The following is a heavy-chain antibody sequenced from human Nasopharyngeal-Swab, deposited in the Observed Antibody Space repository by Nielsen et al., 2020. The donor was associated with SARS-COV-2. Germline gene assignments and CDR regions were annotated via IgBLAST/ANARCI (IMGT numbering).Heavy chain of an antibody. CDR2: TYYRSKWYN. V-gene: IGHV6-1*01. J-gene: IGHJ4*02. D-gene: IGHD6-13*01. CDR3: AREWGSSWHY. Sequence: WIRQSPSRGLEWLGRTYYRSKWYNDYAVSVKSRITINPDTSKNQSSLQLNSVTPQDTAVYYCAREWGSSWHYWGQGTLVTVSS.